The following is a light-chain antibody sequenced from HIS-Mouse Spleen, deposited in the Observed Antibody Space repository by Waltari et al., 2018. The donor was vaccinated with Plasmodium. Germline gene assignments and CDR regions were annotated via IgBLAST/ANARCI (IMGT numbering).Light chain of an antibody. Sequence: QSALTQPPSASGSPGQSVTISCPRPSSAVGGYTYVSWYQQHPGKAPKLMIDEFSQRPSGVPDRFSGSKSGNTASLTVSGLQAEDEADYYCSSYAGSNNLVFGGGTKLTVL. CDR3: SSYAGSNNLV. V-gene: IGLV2-8*01. J-gene: IGLJ2*01. CDR1: SSAVGGYTY. CDR2: EFS.